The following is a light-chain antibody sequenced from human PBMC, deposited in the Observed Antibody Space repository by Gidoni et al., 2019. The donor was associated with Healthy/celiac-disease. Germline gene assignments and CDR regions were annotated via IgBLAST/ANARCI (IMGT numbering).Light chain of an antibody. V-gene: IGKV3-20*01. J-gene: IGKJ2*01. CDR3: QQYGSPYT. CDR2: GAS. Sequence: EIVLKQSPGTLSLSPGERATLSCRASQSVSSSYLAWYQHKPGQAPRLLIYGASSRATGLPDRFSGSGSGTDFTLTISRLEPEDFAVYYCQQYGSPYTFGQGTKLEIK. CDR1: QSVSSSY.